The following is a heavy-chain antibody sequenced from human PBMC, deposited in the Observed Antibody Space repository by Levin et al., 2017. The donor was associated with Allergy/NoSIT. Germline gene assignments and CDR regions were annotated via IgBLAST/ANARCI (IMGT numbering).Heavy chain of an antibody. CDR1: GGSFSGYY. D-gene: IGHD5-12*01. J-gene: IGHJ4*02. CDR3: ARVAFFSGYSGQRNSGRRDY. V-gene: IGHV4-34*01. CDR2: INHSGST. Sequence: SETLSLTCAVYGGSFSGYYWSWIRQPPGKGLEWIGEINHSGSTNYNPSLKSRVTISVDTSKNQFSLKLSSVTAADTAVYYCARVAFFSGYSGQRNSGRRDYWGQGTLVTVSS.